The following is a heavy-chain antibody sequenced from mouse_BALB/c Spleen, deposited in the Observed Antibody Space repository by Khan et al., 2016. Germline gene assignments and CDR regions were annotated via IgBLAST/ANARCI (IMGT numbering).Heavy chain of an antibody. CDR3: GSSDYGGKDAMDY. CDR2: ISYSGST. V-gene: IGHV3-2*02. J-gene: IGHJ4*01. Sequence: EVQLQESGPGLVKPSQSLSLTCTVTGYSITSDYAWNWIRQFPGNRLEWMGYISYSGSTSYNPSLKSRISITRDTSKNQFFLKLNSVTSEDTATYYPGSSDYGGKDAMDYWGQGTSVTVSS. CDR1: GYSITSDYA. D-gene: IGHD1-1*01.